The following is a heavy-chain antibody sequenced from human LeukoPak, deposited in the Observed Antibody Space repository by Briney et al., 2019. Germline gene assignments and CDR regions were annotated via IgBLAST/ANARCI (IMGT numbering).Heavy chain of an antibody. V-gene: IGHV3-23*01. J-gene: IGHJ4*02. CDR2: ISGSGGST. Sequence: PGGSLRLSCAASGFTFSSYAMSWVRQAPGKGLEWVSAISGSGGSTYYADSVKGRFTISRDNSKNTLYLQMNSLRAEDTAVYYCAKVLTHYDILTGYPYYFDYWGQGTLVTVSS. CDR1: GFTFSSYA. CDR3: AKVLTHYDILTGYPYYFDY. D-gene: IGHD3-9*01.